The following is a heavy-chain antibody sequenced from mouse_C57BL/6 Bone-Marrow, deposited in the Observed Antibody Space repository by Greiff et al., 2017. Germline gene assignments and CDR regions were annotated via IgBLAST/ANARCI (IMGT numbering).Heavy chain of an antibody. CDR2: IYPGSGNT. J-gene: IGHJ4*01. V-gene: IGHV1-76*01. Sequence: QVQLQQSGAELVRPGASVKLSCKASGYTFTDYYIHWVKQRPGQGLEWIARIYPGSGNTYYTEKFTGKATLTAEKSSSTAYMQLSSLTSEDSAVYFCARGRMSAMDDWGQGTSVTVSS. D-gene: IGHD2-10*02. CDR1: GYTFTDYY. CDR3: ARGRMSAMDD.